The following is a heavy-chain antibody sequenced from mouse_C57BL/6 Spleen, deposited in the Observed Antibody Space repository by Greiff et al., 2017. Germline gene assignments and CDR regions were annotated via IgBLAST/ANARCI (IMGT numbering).Heavy chain of an antibody. J-gene: IGHJ1*03. CDR2: IFPGSGST. D-gene: IGHD1-1*01. CDR3: ARVDYGSSYGYWYFDV. Sequence: QVQLQQSGPELVKPGASVKISCKASGYTFTDYYINWVKQRPGQGLEWIGWIFPGSGSTYYNEKFKGKATLTVDKSSSTAYMLLSSLTSEDSAVYFCARVDYGSSYGYWYFDVWGTGTTVTGSS. V-gene: IGHV1-75*01. CDR1: GYTFTDYY.